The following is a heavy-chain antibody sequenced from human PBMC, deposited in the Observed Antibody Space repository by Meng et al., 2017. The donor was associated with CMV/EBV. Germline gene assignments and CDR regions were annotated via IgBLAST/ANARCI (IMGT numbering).Heavy chain of an antibody. Sequence: GESLKISCAASGFTFSSYSMNWVRQAPGKGLEWVSSISSSSSYIYYADSVKGRFTISRDNAKNSLYLQMNSLRAEDTAVYYCVSFHRGEIYYGMDGWGQGTTVTVSS. J-gene: IGHJ6*02. CDR2: ISSSSSYI. V-gene: IGHV3-21*01. CDR1: GFTFSSYS. D-gene: IGHD3-16*01. CDR3: VSFHRGEIYYGMDG.